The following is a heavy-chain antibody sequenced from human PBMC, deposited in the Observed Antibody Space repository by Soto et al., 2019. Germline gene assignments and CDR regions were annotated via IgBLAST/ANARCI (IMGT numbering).Heavy chain of an antibody. CDR1: GFTFSSYS. CDR3: ARSEIVVVPAASAVKVARSRPSDY. CDR2: ISSSSSYI. V-gene: IGHV3-21*01. Sequence: GGSLRLSCAASGFTFSSYSMNWVRQAPGKGLEWVSSISSSSSYIYYADSVKGRFTISRDNAKNSLYLQMNSLRAEDTAVYYCARSEIVVVPAASAVKVARSRPSDYWGQGTLVTVSS. J-gene: IGHJ4*02. D-gene: IGHD2-2*01.